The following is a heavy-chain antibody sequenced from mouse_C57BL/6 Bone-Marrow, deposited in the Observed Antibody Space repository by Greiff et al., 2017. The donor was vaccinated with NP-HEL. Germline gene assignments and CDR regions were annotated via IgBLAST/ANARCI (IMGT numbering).Heavy chain of an antibody. CDR2: IYPSDSET. CDR1: GYTFTSYW. V-gene: IGHV1-61*01. CDR3: ARETLGWFAY. J-gene: IGHJ3*01. Sequence: VQLQQPGAELVRPGSSVKLSCKASGYTFTSYWMDWVKQRPGQGLEWIGNIYPSDSETHYNQKFKDKATLTVDKSSSTAYMQLSSLTSEDSAVYYCARETLGWFAYGGRGTLVTVSA.